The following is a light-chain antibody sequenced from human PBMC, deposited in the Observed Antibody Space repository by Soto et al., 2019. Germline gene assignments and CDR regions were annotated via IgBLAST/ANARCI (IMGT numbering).Light chain of an antibody. J-gene: IGLJ2*01. V-gene: IGLV3-1*01. CDR2: QDT. Sequence: SYELTQPPSVSVSPGQTASITCSGDKLGDKYACWYQQKPGQSPVLVIYQDTKRPSGIPERFSGSNSGNTATLTISGTQAMDEADYYCQAWDWKDVVFGGGTKLTVL. CDR1: KLGDKY. CDR3: QAWDWKDVV.